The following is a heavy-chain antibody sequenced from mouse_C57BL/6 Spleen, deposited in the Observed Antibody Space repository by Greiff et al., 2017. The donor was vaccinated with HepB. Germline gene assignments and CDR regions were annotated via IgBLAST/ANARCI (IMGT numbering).Heavy chain of an antibody. J-gene: IGHJ2*01. CDR1: GYSFTGYY. CDR2: INPSTGGT. CDR3: AMNYYSNPFDY. D-gene: IGHD2-5*01. Sequence: EVQLQESGPELVKPGASVKISCKASGYSFTGYYMNWVKQSPEKSLEWIGEINPSTGGTTYNQKFKAKATLTVDKSSSTAYMQLMSLTSEDSAVYYCAMNYYSNPFDYWGQGTTLTVSS. V-gene: IGHV1-42*01.